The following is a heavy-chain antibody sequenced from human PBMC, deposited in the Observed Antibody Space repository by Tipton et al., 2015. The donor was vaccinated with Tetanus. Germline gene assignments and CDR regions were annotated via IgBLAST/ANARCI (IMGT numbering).Heavy chain of an antibody. CDR2: INARTHTI. D-gene: IGHD6-19*01. CDR3: AKVSPNTSGCLDY. Sequence: SLRLSCAVSGFTFSDYSMNWVRQAPGKGLEWISCINARTHTIYYADSVKGRFTFSRDNAKNTLYLQMNSLRAEDTAFYYCAKVSPNTSGCLDYWGQGTLVTVSS. V-gene: IGHV3-48*04. J-gene: IGHJ4*02. CDR1: GFTFSDYS.